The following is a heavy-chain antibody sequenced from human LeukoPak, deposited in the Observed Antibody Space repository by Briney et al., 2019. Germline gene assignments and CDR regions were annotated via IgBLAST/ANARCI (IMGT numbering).Heavy chain of an antibody. D-gene: IGHD6-19*01. CDR1: GFRFGNSA. V-gene: IGHV3-23*01. J-gene: IGHJ4*02. CDR3: ASYSSGGFKPLDS. Sequence: GGSLRLSCVGSGFRFGNSAMSWVRQIPGKGLEWVSSITSTSGSIKYVDSVKGRFTISRDNSKNTLFLQMDSLRAEDTAIYYCASYSSGGFKPLDSWGQGTLVTVSS. CDR2: ITSTSGSI.